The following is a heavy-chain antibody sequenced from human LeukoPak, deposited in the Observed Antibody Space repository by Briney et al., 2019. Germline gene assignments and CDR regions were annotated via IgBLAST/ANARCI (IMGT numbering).Heavy chain of an antibody. J-gene: IGHJ6*02. CDR3: ATDGSGSYNPPYYYYYGMDV. CDR1: GGSISSYY. CDR2: IYYSGST. V-gene: IGHV4-59*01. Sequence: SETLSLTCTVSGGSISSYYWSWIRQPPGKGLEWIGYIYYSGSTNYNPSLKSRVTISVDTSKNQFSLKPSSVTAADTAVYYCATDGSGSYNPPYYYYYGMDVWGQGTTVTVSS. D-gene: IGHD3-10*01.